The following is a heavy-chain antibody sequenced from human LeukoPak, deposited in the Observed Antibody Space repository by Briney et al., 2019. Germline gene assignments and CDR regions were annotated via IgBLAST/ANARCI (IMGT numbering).Heavy chain of an antibody. CDR2: VTSGGGHI. Sequence: SGGSLRLPCAASGFSFSNYAMSWVRQAPGKGLEWVSGVTSGGGHIYYADFVKGRFTISRDDSKNTLFLQMDSLRVEDTAVYYCVTGDPIWFDPWGQGTLVTVSS. J-gene: IGHJ5*02. CDR1: GFSFSNYA. V-gene: IGHV3-23*01. CDR3: VTGDPIWFDP. D-gene: IGHD3-10*01.